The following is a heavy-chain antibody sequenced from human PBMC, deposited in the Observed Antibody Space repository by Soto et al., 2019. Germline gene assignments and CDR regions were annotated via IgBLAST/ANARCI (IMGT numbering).Heavy chain of an antibody. D-gene: IGHD6-6*01. CDR3: ARRASSSVTTPYGVDV. Sequence: GESLKISCRGSGDSFSSYWIAWVRQMPGKGLEWMGIVYPGDSDTRYSPSFQGQVTISADKSVSTVYRQWSSLKASDTAMYYGARRASSSVTTPYGVDVWGQGTTVT. CDR2: VYPGDSDT. V-gene: IGHV5-51*01. CDR1: GDSFSSYW. J-gene: IGHJ6*02.